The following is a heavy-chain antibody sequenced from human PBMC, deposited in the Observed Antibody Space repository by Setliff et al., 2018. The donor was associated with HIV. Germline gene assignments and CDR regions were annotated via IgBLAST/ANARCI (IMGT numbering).Heavy chain of an antibody. CDR2: IYHSGST. CDR3: AKDIPGPAINSGRIKSWFDP. J-gene: IGHJ5*02. Sequence: SETLSLTCTVSGYSISSGYYWGWIRQPPGKGLEWIGSIYHSGSTYYNPSLKSRVTISVDTSKNQFSLKLSSVTAADTAVYYCAKDIPGPAINSGRIKSWFDPWGEGTLVTVSS. CDR1: GYSISSGYY. V-gene: IGHV4-38-2*02. D-gene: IGHD6-19*01.